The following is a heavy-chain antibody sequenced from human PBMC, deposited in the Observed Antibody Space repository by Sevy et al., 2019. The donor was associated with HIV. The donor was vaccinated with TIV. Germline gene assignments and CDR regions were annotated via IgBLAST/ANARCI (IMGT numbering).Heavy chain of an antibody. J-gene: IGHJ6*02. D-gene: IGHD2-21*01. CDR2: ISAIGGST. CDR3: AKNRGTYFYGMDV. V-gene: IGHV3-23*01. Sequence: GGSLRLSCAASGFTFGDYAVTWVRQAPGKGLEWVSTISAIGGSTYHADSVKGRFTISRDNSNNALFLQMNSLRAEETAIYYCAKNRGTYFYGMDVWGQGTTVTVSS. CDR1: GFTFGDYA.